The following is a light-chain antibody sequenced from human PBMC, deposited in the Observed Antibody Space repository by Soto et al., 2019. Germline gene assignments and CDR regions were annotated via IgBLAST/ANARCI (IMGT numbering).Light chain of an antibody. Sequence: EIVLTQSPGTLSLSPGERATLSCRASQSVSSSYLAWYQQKPGQAPRLRIYGASSRATGIPDRFSGSGSGTDFTLTIIRLEPEDFAVSYCQQYGSSPPRLTFGGVTKVEI. V-gene: IGKV3-20*01. CDR3: QQYGSSPPRLT. J-gene: IGKJ4*01. CDR1: QSVSSSY. CDR2: GAS.